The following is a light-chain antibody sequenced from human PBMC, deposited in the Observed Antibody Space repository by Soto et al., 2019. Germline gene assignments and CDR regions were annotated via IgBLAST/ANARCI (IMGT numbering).Light chain of an antibody. Sequence: EIVLTQFPGTLSLSPGERATLSCRAGQSVSSSYVAWYQMKAGLAPRLLIHDASTRASGIPDRFRGSKSGTDFTLTIRGLEAEDAALYYCQQYGSSPITFGQGTRLEIK. CDR1: QSVSSSY. CDR2: DAS. CDR3: QQYGSSPIT. J-gene: IGKJ5*01. V-gene: IGKV3D-20*01.